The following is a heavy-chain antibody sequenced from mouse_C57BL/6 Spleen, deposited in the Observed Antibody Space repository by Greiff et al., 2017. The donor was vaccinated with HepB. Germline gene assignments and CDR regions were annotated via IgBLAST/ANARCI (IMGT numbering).Heavy chain of an antibody. D-gene: IGHD1-1*01. J-gene: IGHJ2*01. Sequence: QVQLQQPGAELVMPGASVKLSCKASGYTFTSYWMHWVKQRPGQGLEWIGEIDPSDSYTNYNQKFKGKSTLTVDKSSSTAYMQLSSLTSEDSAVYYCARSPHYYGSSYDFDYWGQGTTLTVSS. CDR2: IDPSDSYT. CDR3: ARSPHYYGSSYDFDY. CDR1: GYTFTSYW. V-gene: IGHV1-69*01.